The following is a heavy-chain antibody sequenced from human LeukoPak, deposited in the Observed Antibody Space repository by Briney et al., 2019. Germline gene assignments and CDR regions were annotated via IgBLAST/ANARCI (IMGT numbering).Heavy chain of an antibody. V-gene: IGHV3-7*01. CDR1: GFTFSSSA. D-gene: IGHD4-11*01. Sequence: QPGGSLRLSCAASGFTFSSSAMTWVRQAPGKGLEWVANINQDGSEKYFVASVKGRFTISRDNAKNSLYLQMNSLRAEDTAVYYCAITHSYSLGAFDIWGQGTMVTVSS. CDR2: INQDGSEK. CDR3: AITHSYSLGAFDI. J-gene: IGHJ3*02.